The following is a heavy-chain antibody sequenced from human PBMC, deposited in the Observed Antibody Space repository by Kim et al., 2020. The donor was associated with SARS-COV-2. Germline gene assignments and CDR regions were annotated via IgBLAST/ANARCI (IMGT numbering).Heavy chain of an antibody. V-gene: IGHV3-9*01. D-gene: IGHD3-10*01. CDR1: GFTFDDYA. CDR3: AKYYYGSGSYYTAVAFD. CDR2: ISWNSGSI. Sequence: GGSLRLSCAASGFTFDDYAMHWVRQAPGKGLEWVSGISWNSGSIGYADSVKGRFTISRDNAKNSLYLQMNSLRAEDTALYYCAKYYYGSGSYYTAVAFD. J-gene: IGHJ3*02.